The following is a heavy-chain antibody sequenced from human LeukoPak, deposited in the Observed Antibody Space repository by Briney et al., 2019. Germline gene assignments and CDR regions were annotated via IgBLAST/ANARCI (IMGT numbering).Heavy chain of an antibody. Sequence: ASVKVSCKVSGYTLTELSMHWVRQAPGKGLEWMGGFDPEDGETIYAQKFQGRVTMTEDTSTDTAYMELRSLRSGDTAVYYCAREGDDFWSGYYQVLLDYWGQGTLVTVSS. J-gene: IGHJ4*02. CDR2: FDPEDGET. CDR3: AREGDDFWSGYYQVLLDY. D-gene: IGHD3-3*01. CDR1: GYTLTELS. V-gene: IGHV1-24*01.